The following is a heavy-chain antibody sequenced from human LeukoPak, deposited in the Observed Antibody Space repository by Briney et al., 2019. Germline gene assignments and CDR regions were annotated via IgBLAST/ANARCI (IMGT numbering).Heavy chain of an antibody. CDR3: ARDSPERGYSYGPLDNYFDY. J-gene: IGHJ4*02. D-gene: IGHD5-18*01. V-gene: IGHV3-7*01. CDR2: INQDGNER. Sequence: SGGSLRLSCAASGFTFSRYWMTWVRQAPGKGLEWVANINQDGNERYYMDSVKGRFTISRDNAKNSLSLQMNSLRAEDTAVYYCARDSPERGYSYGPLDNYFDYWGQETLVTVSS. CDR1: GFTFSRYW.